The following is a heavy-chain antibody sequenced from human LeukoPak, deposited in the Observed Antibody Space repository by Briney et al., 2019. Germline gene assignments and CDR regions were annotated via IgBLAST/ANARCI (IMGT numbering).Heavy chain of an antibody. D-gene: IGHD3-10*01. CDR2: INPNSGGT. CDR3: ARATRLGDLYGMDV. J-gene: IGHJ6*02. V-gene: IGHV1-2*06. Sequence: ASVKVSCKASGYTFTGSYIHWVRQAPGQGLEWMGRINPNSGGTNYAQNFQGRVTMTSDTSISTAYMEPSRLRSDDTAAYYCARATRLGDLYGMDVWGQGTTVTVSS. CDR1: GYTFTGSY.